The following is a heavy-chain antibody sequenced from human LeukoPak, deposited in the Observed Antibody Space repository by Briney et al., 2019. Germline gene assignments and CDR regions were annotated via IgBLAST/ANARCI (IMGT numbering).Heavy chain of an antibody. CDR1: GYTFTANY. CDR2: INPNSGAT. J-gene: IGHJ4*02. V-gene: IGHV1-2*02. D-gene: IGHD1-26*01. CDR3: MRLIAGAAFDY. Sequence: ASVKVSCKASGYTFTANYMHWVRQAPGQGLEYMGWINPNSGATNYTQKFRGRVTMTRDASLSTAYMELTRLRSDDTAFYYCMRLIAGAAFDYWGQGSLVTVSS.